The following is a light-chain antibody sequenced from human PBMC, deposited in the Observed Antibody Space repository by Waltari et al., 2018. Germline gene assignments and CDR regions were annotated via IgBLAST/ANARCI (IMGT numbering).Light chain of an antibody. CDR2: DAS. CDR1: QDITTS. J-gene: IGKJ2*01. Sequence: DIQMTQSPSSLSAAVGDRVTITCQATQDITTSLSWFQQKPGKPPQLLISDASTLQPGVPSRFTGNGSGTAFSLTITGLQPEDSATYYCQHYHIIPYTFGRGTKLEIK. CDR3: QHYHIIPYT. V-gene: IGKV1-33*01.